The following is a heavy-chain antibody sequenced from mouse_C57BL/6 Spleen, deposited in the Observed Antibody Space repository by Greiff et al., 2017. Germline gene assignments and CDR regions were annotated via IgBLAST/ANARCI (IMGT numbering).Heavy chain of an antibody. CDR1: GFNIKDYY. D-gene: IGHD2-2*01. Sequence: VQLQQSGAELVRPGASVKLSCTASGFNIKDYYMHWVKQRPEQGLEWIGRIDPEDGDTEYAPKFQGKATMTADTSSNTAYLQLSSLTSEDTAVYYCTPDLLWLRRAYWGQGTLVTVSA. CDR2: IDPEDGDT. V-gene: IGHV14-1*01. J-gene: IGHJ3*01. CDR3: TPDLLWLRRAY.